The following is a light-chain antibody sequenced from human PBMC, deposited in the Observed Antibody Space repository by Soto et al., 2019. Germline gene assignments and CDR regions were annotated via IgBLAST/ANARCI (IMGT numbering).Light chain of an antibody. CDR1: SGHSSYA. V-gene: IGLV4-69*01. J-gene: IGLJ2*01. CDR2: VNTDGSH. CDR3: QTWGTGTHVE. Sequence: QAVVTQSPSASASLGASVKITCTLSSGHSSYAIAWHQLQPGKGPRYLMKVNTDGSHDKGDGIPDRFSGSSFGAERYLTISSRQSEDEAEYYCQTWGTGTHVEFGGGTKLTVL.